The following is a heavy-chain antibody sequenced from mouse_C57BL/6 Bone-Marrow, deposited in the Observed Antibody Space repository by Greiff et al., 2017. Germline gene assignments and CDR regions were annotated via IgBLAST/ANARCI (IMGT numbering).Heavy chain of an antibody. CDR2: ISSGSSTI. Sequence: EVHLVESGGGLVKPGGSLKLSCAASGFTFSDYGMHWVRQATEKGLEWVAYISSGSSTISYADTVKGRFTISRDNAKNTLFLQMTSLRSEDTAVYYCARGLLSDYWGQGTTLTVSS. D-gene: IGHD2-3*01. CDR3: ARGLLSDY. CDR1: GFTFSDYG. V-gene: IGHV5-17*01. J-gene: IGHJ2*01.